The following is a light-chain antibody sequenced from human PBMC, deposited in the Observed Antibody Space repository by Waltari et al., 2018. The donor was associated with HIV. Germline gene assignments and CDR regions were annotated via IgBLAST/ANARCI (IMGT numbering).Light chain of an antibody. V-gene: IGLV2-14*03. CDR3: SSYTSTSTVYV. J-gene: IGLJ1*01. Sequence: QSALTQPASVPGSPGQSINISCTGTSSDVGGYNPDSCYQLHPGKAPKLMIYAVSNRPSGVSNRFSGSNSDNTASLTISGLQAEDEADYYCSSYTSTSTVYVFGTGTEVTVL. CDR1: SSDVGGYNP. CDR2: AVS.